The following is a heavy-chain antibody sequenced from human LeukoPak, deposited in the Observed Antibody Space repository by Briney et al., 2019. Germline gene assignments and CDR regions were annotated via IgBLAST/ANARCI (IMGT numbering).Heavy chain of an antibody. CDR3: AREEIAVAGPYYYYYMDV. D-gene: IGHD6-19*01. V-gene: IGHV6-1*01. Sequence: SQTLSLTCAISGDSVSSNSAAWNWIRQSPSRGLEWLGRTYYRSKWYNDYAVSVKSRITINPDTSKNQFSLQLNSVTPEDTAVYYCAREEIAVAGPYYYYYMDVWGKGTTVTVSS. CDR1: GDSVSSNSAA. CDR2: TYYRSKWYN. J-gene: IGHJ6*03.